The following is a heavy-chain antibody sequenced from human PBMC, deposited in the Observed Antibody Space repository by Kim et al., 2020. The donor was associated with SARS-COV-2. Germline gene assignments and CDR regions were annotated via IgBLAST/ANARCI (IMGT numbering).Heavy chain of an antibody. J-gene: IGHJ4*02. CDR2: VKPDDGGT. Sequence: ASVKVSCEAAGYTFTDHYIHWLRQAPGQGLEWLGRVKPDDGGTNYARRFQGRVSFTSVTSITTAYMELKSLTSDDTAVYFCAKDRLQIIAYGDRPLDVWGQGTLVTVSS. D-gene: IGHD4-17*01. V-gene: IGHV1-2*06. CDR3: AKDRLQIIAYGDRPLDV. CDR1: GYTFTDHY.